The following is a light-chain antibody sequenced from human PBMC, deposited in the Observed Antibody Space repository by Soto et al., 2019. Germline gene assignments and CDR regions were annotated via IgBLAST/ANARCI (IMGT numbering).Light chain of an antibody. CDR1: SSDVGGYNY. CDR2: EVS. Sequence: QSVLTQPASVSGSPGQSITISCTGTSSDVGGYNYVSWYQQHPGKAPKLMIYEVSNRPSGVSNRFSGSKSGNTASLTISGLQAEDEADYYCASYTSSSYTPLYVFGTGTKVTVL. CDR3: ASYTSSSYTPLYV. V-gene: IGLV2-14*01. J-gene: IGLJ1*01.